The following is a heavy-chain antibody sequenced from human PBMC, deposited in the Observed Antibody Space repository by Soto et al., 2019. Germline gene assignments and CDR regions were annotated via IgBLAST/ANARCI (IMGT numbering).Heavy chain of an antibody. D-gene: IGHD2-15*01. CDR2: ISSSSSYI. Sequence: EVQLVESGGGLVKPGGSLRLSCAASAFSFSSYSMNWVRQAPGKGMEWVSSISSSSSYIYYADSVKGRFTISRDNAKNSLYLQMNCLRVEHTAVYYCARDLGSGGSIKERFDYWGQGTLVNVSS. CDR3: ARDLGSGGSIKERFDY. V-gene: IGHV3-21*01. J-gene: IGHJ4*02. CDR1: AFSFSSYS.